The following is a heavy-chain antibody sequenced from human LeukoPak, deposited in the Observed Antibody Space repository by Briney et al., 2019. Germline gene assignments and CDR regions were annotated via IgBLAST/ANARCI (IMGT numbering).Heavy chain of an antibody. CDR3: AKDSAYGGNSPSDY. CDR2: ISGGGGST. V-gene: IGHV3-23*01. D-gene: IGHD4-23*01. J-gene: IGHJ4*02. CDR1: GFTFSAYA. Sequence: GGSLRLSCAASGFTFSAYAMSWVRQAPGKGLEWVSGISGGGGSTYNADSVKGRSTTSRDNSKNTLYLQMNSLRADDTAVYYCAKDSAYGGNSPSDYWGQGTLVTVSS.